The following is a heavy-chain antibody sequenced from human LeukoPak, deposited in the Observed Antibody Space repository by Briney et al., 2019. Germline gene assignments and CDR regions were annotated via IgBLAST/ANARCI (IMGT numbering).Heavy chain of an antibody. V-gene: IGHV4-39*01. Sequence: SETLSLTCTVSGGSISSSSYYWGWIRQPPGKGLEWIGSIYYSGSTYYNPSLKSRVTISVDTSKSQFSLKLSSVTAADTAVYYCARRIAVAQGGYYYYGMDVWGQGTTVTVSS. CDR3: ARRIAVAQGGYYYYGMDV. CDR1: GGSISSSSYY. J-gene: IGHJ6*02. CDR2: IYYSGST. D-gene: IGHD6-19*01.